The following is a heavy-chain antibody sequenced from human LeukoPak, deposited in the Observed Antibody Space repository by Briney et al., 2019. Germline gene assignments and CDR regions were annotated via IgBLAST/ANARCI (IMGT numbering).Heavy chain of an antibody. CDR2: IYYSGNT. Sequence: PSETLSLTCTVSGGSISSGDYHWSWIRQPPGKGLEWIGYIYYSGNTDYNPSLKSRVTISLDTSKNQFSLKLSSVTAADTAVYYCARHGLVYPTSLGMDVWGQGTTVTVSS. J-gene: IGHJ6*02. V-gene: IGHV4-30-4*01. CDR1: GGSISSGDYH. D-gene: IGHD2-8*01. CDR3: ARHGLVYPTSLGMDV.